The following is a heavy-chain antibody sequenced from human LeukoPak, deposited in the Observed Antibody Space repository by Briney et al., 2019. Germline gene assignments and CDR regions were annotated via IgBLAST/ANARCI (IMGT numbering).Heavy chain of an antibody. Sequence: ASVKVSCKASGGTFSSYAISWVRQAPGQGLEWMGWINPNSGGTNYAQKFQGRVTMTRDTSISTAYMELSRLRSDDTAVYYCARDSQTTVTTSQLGFDPWGQGTLVTVSS. D-gene: IGHD4-17*01. CDR2: INPNSGGT. CDR1: GGTFSSYA. CDR3: ARDSQTTVTTSQLGFDP. J-gene: IGHJ5*02. V-gene: IGHV1-2*02.